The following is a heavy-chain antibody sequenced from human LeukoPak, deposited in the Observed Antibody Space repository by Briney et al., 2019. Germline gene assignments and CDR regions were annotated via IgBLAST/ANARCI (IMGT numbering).Heavy chain of an antibody. D-gene: IGHD3-9*01. Sequence: GASVKVSCKASGYTFTSYGISWVRQAPEQGLEWMGWISAYNSNTNYAQKLQGRVTMTTDTSTSTAYMELRSLRSDDTTVYYCARDRGKLRYFDWTPSYYYYYGMDVWGQGTTVTVSS. J-gene: IGHJ6*02. CDR3: ARDRGKLRYFDWTPSYYYYYGMDV. V-gene: IGHV1-18*01. CDR1: GYTFTSYG. CDR2: ISAYNSNT.